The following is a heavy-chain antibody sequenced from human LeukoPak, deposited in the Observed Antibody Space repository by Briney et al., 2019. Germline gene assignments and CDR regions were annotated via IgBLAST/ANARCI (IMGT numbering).Heavy chain of an antibody. CDR3: ARHSGASPHYFDY. D-gene: IGHD1-26*01. V-gene: IGHV4-59*08. CDR1: GGSISNYY. CDR2: IYYSGTT. Sequence: SETLSLTCTVSGGSISNYYWSWIRQPPGTGLEWIGFIYYSGTTHYTPSLKSRVTMSVATSNNQFSLRLSSVTAADTAIYYCARHSGASPHYFDYWGQGALVTVSS. J-gene: IGHJ4*02.